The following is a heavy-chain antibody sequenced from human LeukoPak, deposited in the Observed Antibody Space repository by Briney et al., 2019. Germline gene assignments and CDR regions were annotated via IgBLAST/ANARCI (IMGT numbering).Heavy chain of an antibody. CDR3: SRDYSWNIANSSPFDY. CDR2: IIPAFGTA. CDR1: GDTPHSHA. V-gene: IGHV1-69*06. J-gene: IGHJ4*02. D-gene: IGHD1/OR15-1a*01. Sequence: SLKVSCRSSGDTPHSHAISWVRQAPGQGLEWMGRIIPAFGTANYAQKFQGRVTITADKSTRTAYMEMSSLRSEATAVYYCSRDYSWNIANSSPFDYCGQGTLVTVSS.